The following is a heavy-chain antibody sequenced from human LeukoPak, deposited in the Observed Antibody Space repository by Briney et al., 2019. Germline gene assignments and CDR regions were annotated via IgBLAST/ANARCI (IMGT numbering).Heavy chain of an antibody. CDR1: DYSISNDYY. D-gene: IGHD6-19*01. J-gene: IGHJ4*02. CDR3: ARGAYGSGL. Sequence: PSETLSLTCDVSDYSISNDYYWSWIRQPAGKGLEWIGRIYTSGSTDYNPALRSRVTISVDTSKNQFSLKLRFVTAADTAVYYCARGAYGSGLWGRGTLVTVSS. V-gene: IGHV4-4*07. CDR2: IYTSGST.